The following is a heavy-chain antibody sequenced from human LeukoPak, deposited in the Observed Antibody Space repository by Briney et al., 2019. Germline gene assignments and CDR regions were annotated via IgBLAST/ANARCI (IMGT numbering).Heavy chain of an antibody. Sequence: PSETLSLTCAVYGGSFSGYYWSWIRQPPGKGLEWIGEINHSGSTNYNPSLKSRVTISVDTSKNQFSLKLSSVTAADTAVYYCARGWTTVTSYNWFDPWGQGTLVTVSS. D-gene: IGHD4-17*01. CDR1: GGSFSGYY. J-gene: IGHJ5*02. CDR2: INHSGST. CDR3: ARGWTTVTSYNWFDP. V-gene: IGHV4-34*01.